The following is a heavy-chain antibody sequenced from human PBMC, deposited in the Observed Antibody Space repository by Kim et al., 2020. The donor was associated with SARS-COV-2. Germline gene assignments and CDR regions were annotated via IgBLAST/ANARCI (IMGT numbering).Heavy chain of an antibody. CDR2: INAGNGNT. Sequence: ASVKVSCKASGYTFTSYAMHWVRQAPGQRLEWMGWINAGNGNTKYSQKFQGRVTITRDTSASTAYMELSSLRSEDTAVYYCARDLTRSTSCYFPCYYYYGMDVWGQETTVTVSS. CDR3: ARDLTRSTSCYFPCYYYYGMDV. CDR1: GYTFTSYA. J-gene: IGHJ6*02. V-gene: IGHV1-3*01. D-gene: IGHD2-2*01.